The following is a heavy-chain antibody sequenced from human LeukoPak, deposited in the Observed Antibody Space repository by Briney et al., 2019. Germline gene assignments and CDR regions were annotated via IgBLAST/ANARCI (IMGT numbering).Heavy chain of an antibody. CDR3: AKDKVAGLFYFDY. CDR1: GFTFSSYG. J-gene: IGHJ4*02. D-gene: IGHD2-15*01. Sequence: GGSLRLSCAASGFTFSSYGMHWVRQARGKGLEWVAVIWYDGSNKYYADSVKVRFTISRDNSKNTLYLQMNSLRAEDTAVYYCAKDKVAGLFYFDYWGQGTLVTVSS. V-gene: IGHV3-33*06. CDR2: IWYDGSNK.